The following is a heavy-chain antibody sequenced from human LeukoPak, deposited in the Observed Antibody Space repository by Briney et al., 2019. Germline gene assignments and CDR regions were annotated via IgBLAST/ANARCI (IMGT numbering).Heavy chain of an antibody. CDR1: GFTFSSYP. D-gene: IGHD6-13*01. CDR3: ARDRCGYSSTCPFDY. CDR2: ISYEGSNK. V-gene: IGHV3-30-3*01. J-gene: IGHJ4*02. Sequence: PGRSLRLSCAASGFTFSSYPMHWVRQAPGKGLEWLAFISYEGSNKYYADSVKGRFTISRDNSKNTLYLQMNSLRVEDTAVYYCARDRCGYSSTCPFDYWGQGTLVTASS.